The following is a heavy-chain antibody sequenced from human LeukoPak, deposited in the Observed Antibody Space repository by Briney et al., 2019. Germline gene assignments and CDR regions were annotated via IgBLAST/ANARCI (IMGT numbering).Heavy chain of an antibody. D-gene: IGHD2-2*01. CDR3: ARVRGVVVLSTDY. J-gene: IGHJ4*02. Sequence: GGSLRLSCAASGFTFSSYAMHWVRQAPGKGLEWVAVISYDGSNKYYADSVKGRFTISRDNSKNTLYLQMNSLRAEDTAVYYCARVRGVVVLSTDYWGQGTLVTVSS. CDR2: ISYDGSNK. CDR1: GFTFSSYA. V-gene: IGHV3-30-3*01.